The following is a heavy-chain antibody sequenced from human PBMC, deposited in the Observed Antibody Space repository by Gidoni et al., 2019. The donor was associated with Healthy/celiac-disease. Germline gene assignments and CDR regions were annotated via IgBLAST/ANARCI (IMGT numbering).Heavy chain of an antibody. CDR1: GYSFSSGYY. D-gene: IGHD3-3*01. Sequence: QVQLQESGPGLVKPSETLSLTCTVSGYSFSSGYYWGWIRQPPGKGLEWIGSISHSWSTYYNPFLKSRVTISVDTSKNQFSLKLSSVTAADTAVYYCARSGGFLEWSGRLDYWGQGTLVTVSS. CDR3: ARSGGFLEWSGRLDY. CDR2: ISHSWST. V-gene: IGHV4-38-2*02. J-gene: IGHJ4*02.